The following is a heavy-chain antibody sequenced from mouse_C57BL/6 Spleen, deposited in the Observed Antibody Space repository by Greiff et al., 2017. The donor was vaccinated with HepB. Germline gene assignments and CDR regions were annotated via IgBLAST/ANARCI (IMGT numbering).Heavy chain of an antibody. CDR3: ARARDGSSSWFAY. Sequence: VQLQQPGAELVMPGASVKLSCKASGYTFTSYWMHWVKQRPGQGLEWIGEIDPSDSYTNYNQKFKGKSTLTVDKSSSTAYMQLSSLTSEDSAVYYCARARDGSSSWFAYWGQGTLVTVSA. CDR2: IDPSDSYT. CDR1: GYTFTSYW. D-gene: IGHD1-1*01. V-gene: IGHV1-69*01. J-gene: IGHJ3*01.